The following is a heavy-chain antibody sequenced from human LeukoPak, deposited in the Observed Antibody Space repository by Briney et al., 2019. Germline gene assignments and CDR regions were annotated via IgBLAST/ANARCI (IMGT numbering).Heavy chain of an antibody. J-gene: IGHJ4*02. V-gene: IGHV1-18*01. CDR1: GYTFTSYG. D-gene: IGHD2-2*01. CDR3: ARETPILGYCSSTSCAIDY. Sequence: ASVKVSCKASGYTFTSYGISWVRQAPGQGLEWMGWISAYNGNTNYAQKLQGRVTMTTDTSTSTAYMELRSLRSDVTAVYYCARETPILGYCSSTSCAIDYWGQGTLVTVSS. CDR2: ISAYNGNT.